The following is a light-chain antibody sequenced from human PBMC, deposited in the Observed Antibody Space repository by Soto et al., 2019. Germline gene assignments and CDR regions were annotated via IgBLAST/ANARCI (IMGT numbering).Light chain of an antibody. CDR2: GAS. CDR1: QGISTY. V-gene: IGKV1-9*01. J-gene: IGKJ2*01. Sequence: DIQLTQSPSFLSASVGDRVTITCRASQGISTYLAWYLQRPGKAPQLLIYGASTLQSGVPSRFSSSASGTESTLTIVTPLPEDFRTYYCQQLNSDWYSFGQGTKLEIK. CDR3: QQLNSDWYS.